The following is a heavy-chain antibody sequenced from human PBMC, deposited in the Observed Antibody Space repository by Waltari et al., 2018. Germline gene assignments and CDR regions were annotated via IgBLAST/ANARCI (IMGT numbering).Heavy chain of an antibody. CDR2: IYSGGST. J-gene: IGHJ4*02. CDR1: GFTVRRYY. V-gene: IGHV3-53*02. CDR3: ARVERGSGWFFDY. Sequence: EVQLVETGGGLIQPGGSLRLSCAASGFTVRRYYMSWVRQAPGKGLQWVSVIYSGGSTYYADSVKGRFTISRDNSKNTLYLQMNSLRAEDTAVYYCARVERGSGWFFDYWGQGTLVTVSS. D-gene: IGHD6-19*01.